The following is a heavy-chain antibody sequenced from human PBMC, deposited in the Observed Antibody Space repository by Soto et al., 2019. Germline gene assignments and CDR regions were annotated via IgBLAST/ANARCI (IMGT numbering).Heavy chain of an antibody. CDR1: GYTFTGYY. J-gene: IGHJ5*02. Sequence: GASVKVSCKASGYTFTGYYMHWVRQAPGQGLEWMGWINPNIGGTNYAQKLQGRVTMTTDTSTNTAYMELRSLRSDGTAVYYCARDSLGYCSSTSCAEKVWFDPWGQGTLVTVSS. CDR3: ARDSLGYCSSTSCAEKVWFDP. V-gene: IGHV1-2*02. D-gene: IGHD2-2*01. CDR2: INPNIGGT.